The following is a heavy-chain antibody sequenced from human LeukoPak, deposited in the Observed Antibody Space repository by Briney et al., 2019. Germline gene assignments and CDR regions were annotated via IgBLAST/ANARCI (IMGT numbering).Heavy chain of an antibody. CDR2: LYIAGES. J-gene: IGHJ6*03. V-gene: IGHV3-53*01. CDR1: GLSVAGTY. CDR3: AAGFRSEFIYFYLHV. D-gene: IGHD1-14*01. Sequence: PGGSLRLSCAVSGLSVAGTYMAWVRQARGKGLEWVATLYIAGESYYADSVRGRFNISRDNSENTLYLQMTTVRDDDTAIYYCAAGFRSEFIYFYLHVWGKGTPVTVSS.